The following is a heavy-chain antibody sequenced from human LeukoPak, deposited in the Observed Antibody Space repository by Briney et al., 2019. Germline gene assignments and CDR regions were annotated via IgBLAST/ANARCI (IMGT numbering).Heavy chain of an antibody. CDR1: GFTFRSYG. J-gene: IGHJ4*02. CDR2: ISGSDGTT. V-gene: IGHV3-23*01. Sequence: GGSLRLSCAASGFTFRSYGMHWVRQAPGKGLEGVSGISGSDGTTYYADSVKGRFTISRDNSKNTLYLQMNGLRAEDTAVYYCAKDSAKKYDDYWGQGTLVTVSS. D-gene: IGHD2/OR15-2a*01. CDR3: AKDSAKKYDDY.